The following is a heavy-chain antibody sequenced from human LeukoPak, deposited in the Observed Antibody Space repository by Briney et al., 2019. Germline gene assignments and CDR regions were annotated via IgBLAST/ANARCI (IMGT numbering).Heavy chain of an antibody. CDR2: ISGGGETR. J-gene: IGHJ4*02. CDR3: GRDIATAVDY. D-gene: IGHD6-13*01. V-gene: IGHV3-48*03. CDR1: GFSFNTYE. Sequence: GGSLRLSCAAAGFSFNTYEMNWVRQAPGKGLEWVSYISGGGETRYYADSVKGRFTISRDNGKTSLYLQMNSLRAEDTAIYYCGRDIATAVDYWGLGTLVTVSS.